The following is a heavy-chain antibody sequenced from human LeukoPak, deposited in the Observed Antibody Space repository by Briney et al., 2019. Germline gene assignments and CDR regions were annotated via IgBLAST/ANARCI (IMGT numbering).Heavy chain of an antibody. V-gene: IGHV1-69*02. D-gene: IGHD1-26*01. CDR2: IIPILGIA. J-gene: IGHJ4*02. CDR1: GGTFSSYT. CDR3: ARMAGSGSYYDGFDY. Sequence: SVKVSCKASGGTFSSYTISWVRQAPGQGLEWMGRIIPILGIANYAQKFQGRVTITADKPTSTAYMELSSLRSEDTAVYYCARMAGSGSYYDGFDYWGQGTLVTVSS.